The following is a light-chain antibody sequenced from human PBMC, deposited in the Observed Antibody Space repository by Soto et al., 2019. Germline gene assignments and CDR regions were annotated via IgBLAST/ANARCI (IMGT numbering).Light chain of an antibody. CDR2: EVS. V-gene: IGLV2-8*01. J-gene: IGLJ2*01. Sequence: QSALTQPPSASGSPGQSVTISCTGTSSDIGAYNHVSWYQQHPGRAPRFIIYEVSQRPSGVPDRFSGSKSGSTASLTVSGLQADDEADYYCAAWDDSLNGEVVFGGGTKVTVL. CDR3: AAWDDSLNGEVV. CDR1: SSDIGAYNH.